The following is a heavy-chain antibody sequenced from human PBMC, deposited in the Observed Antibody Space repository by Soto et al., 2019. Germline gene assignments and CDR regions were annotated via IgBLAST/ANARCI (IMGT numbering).Heavy chain of an antibody. V-gene: IGHV1-69*02. CDR1: GDTFNFYS. CDR2: VNPILSLS. CDR3: ATSYGSGYRAFDY. D-gene: IGHD3-10*01. Sequence: QVQLVQSGAEVKRPGSSVKVSCQASGDTFNFYSINWVRQAPGLGLEWLGRVNPILSLSNYAQRFQGRVTMTAYKYTSTAYMILNSLKSEDTAIYYCATSYGSGYRAFDYWGQGALVTVYS. J-gene: IGHJ4*02.